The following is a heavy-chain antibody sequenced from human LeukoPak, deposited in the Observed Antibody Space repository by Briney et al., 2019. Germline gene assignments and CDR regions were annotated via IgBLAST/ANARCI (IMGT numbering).Heavy chain of an antibody. V-gene: IGHV4-30-2*01. D-gene: IGHD5-18*01. J-gene: IGHJ2*01. CDR2: IYHSGST. CDR1: GGSISSGGYS. CDR3: ARHTARYFDL. Sequence: SETLSLTCAVSGGSISSGGYSWSWIRQPPGKGLEWIGYIYHSGSTYYNPSLKSRVTISVDRSKNQFSLKLSSVTAADTAVYYCARHTARYFDLWGRGTLVTVSS.